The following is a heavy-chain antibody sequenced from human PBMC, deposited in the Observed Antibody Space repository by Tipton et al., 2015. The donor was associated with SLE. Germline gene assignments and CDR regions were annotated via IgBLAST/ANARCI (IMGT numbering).Heavy chain of an antibody. CDR2: IYYSGST. J-gene: IGHJ6*03. V-gene: IGHV4-39*07. CDR3: ARINVPTAMDFYYYYMDV. D-gene: IGHD2-2*01. CDR1: GASISNTSYY. Sequence: TLSLTCTVSGASISNTSYYWGWIRQPPGKGLEWIGNIYYSGSTHYNPSLKSRVTISVDTSKNEFSLNLRSVNAADTAVYYCARINVPTAMDFYYYYMDVWGNGTTVTVSS.